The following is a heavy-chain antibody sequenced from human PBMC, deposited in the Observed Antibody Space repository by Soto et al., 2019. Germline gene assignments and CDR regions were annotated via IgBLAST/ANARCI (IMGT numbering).Heavy chain of an antibody. CDR2: TYYRSKWIH. CDR3: AGVVWFRGMDV. D-gene: IGHD3-16*01. J-gene: IGHJ6*02. CDR1: GDSVSSSSAA. V-gene: IGHV6-1*01. Sequence: SQTLPLTCDISGDSVSSSSAAWNWIRQSPSRGLEWLGRTYYRSKWIHEYTVSMESRITINPDTSKNQFSLHIYSVTPEDTAVYYCAGVVWFRGMDVWGQGTPVTVSS.